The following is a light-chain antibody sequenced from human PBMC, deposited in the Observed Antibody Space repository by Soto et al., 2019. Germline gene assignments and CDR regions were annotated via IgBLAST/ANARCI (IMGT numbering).Light chain of an antibody. V-gene: IGLV2-14*01. J-gene: IGLJ1*01. CDR3: SSFTTDSTYV. Sequence: QSVLTQRASVSGSPGQSITISCTVTSSDVGANIFVSWYQQHPGKVPKLMIYTVSSRPSGVSQRFSGSKSGNTASLTISGLQAEDEADYYCSSFTTDSTYVFGTGTKVTVL. CDR1: SSDVGANIF. CDR2: TVS.